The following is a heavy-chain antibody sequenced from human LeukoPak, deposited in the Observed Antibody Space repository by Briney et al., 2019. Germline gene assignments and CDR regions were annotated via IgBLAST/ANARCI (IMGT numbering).Heavy chain of an antibody. CDR1: GFTFSSYA. CDR3: AREDCSSTSCYLKQGALDP. V-gene: IGHV3-30-3*01. CDR2: ISYDGSNK. Sequence: GGSLRLSCAASGFTFSSYAMHWVRQAPGKGLEWVAVISYDGSNKYYADSVKGRFTISRDNSKNTLYLQMNSLRAEDTAVYYCAREDCSSTSCYLKQGALDPWGQGTLVTVSS. D-gene: IGHD2-2*01. J-gene: IGHJ5*02.